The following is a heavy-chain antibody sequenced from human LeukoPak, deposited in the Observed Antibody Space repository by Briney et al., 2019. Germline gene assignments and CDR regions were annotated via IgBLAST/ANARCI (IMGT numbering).Heavy chain of an antibody. J-gene: IGHJ4*02. V-gene: IGHV3-23*01. D-gene: IGHD3-16*01. CDR3: AKDWAITFGGVMVY. CDR1: GFTFSSYA. CDR2: ISGSGGST. Sequence: PGGSLRLSCAASGFTFSSYAMSWVRQAPGKGLEWVSAISGSGGSTYYADSVKGRFTISRDNSKNTLYLQMNSLGAEDTAVYYCAKDWAITFGGVMVYWGQGTLVTVSS.